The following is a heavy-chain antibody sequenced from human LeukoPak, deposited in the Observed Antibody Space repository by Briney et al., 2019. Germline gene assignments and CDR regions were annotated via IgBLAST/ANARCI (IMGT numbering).Heavy chain of an antibody. Sequence: ASVKVSCKASGGTSSSYAISWVRQAPGQGLEWMGGIIPIFGTANYAQKFQGRVTITADESTSTAYMELSSLRSEDTAVYYCARDAFLGSGRYYENWGQGTLVTVSS. V-gene: IGHV1-69*13. D-gene: IGHD3-10*01. CDR2: IIPIFGTA. CDR1: GGTSSSYA. CDR3: ARDAFLGSGRYYEN. J-gene: IGHJ4*02.